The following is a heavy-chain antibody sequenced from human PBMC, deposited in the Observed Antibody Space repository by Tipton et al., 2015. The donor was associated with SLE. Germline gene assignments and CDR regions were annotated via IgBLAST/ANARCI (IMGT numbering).Heavy chain of an antibody. CDR3: ARSSGWFDP. CDR1: GGSISSHY. V-gene: IGHV4-59*11. J-gene: IGHJ5*02. Sequence: TLSLTCTVSGGSISSHYWSWIRQPPGKGLEWIGYIYYSGSTNYNPSLKSRVTISVDTSKNQFSLKLSSVTAADTAVYYCARSSGWFDPWGQGTLVTVSS. CDR2: IYYSGST.